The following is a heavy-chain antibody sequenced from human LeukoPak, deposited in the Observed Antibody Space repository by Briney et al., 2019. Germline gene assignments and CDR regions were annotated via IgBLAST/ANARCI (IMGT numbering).Heavy chain of an antibody. V-gene: IGHV4-38-2*02. D-gene: IGHD4-17*01. J-gene: IGHJ6*03. CDR1: GYSISSGYY. CDR2: IYHSGST. CDR3: ARGSYGDYVFLNYYYYYMDV. Sequence: SETLSLTCTVSGYSISSGYYWGWIRQPPGKGLEWIGSIYHSGSTYYNPSLKSRVTISVDTSKNQFSLKLSSVTAADTAVYYCARGSYGDYVFLNYYYYYMDVWGKGTTVTVSS.